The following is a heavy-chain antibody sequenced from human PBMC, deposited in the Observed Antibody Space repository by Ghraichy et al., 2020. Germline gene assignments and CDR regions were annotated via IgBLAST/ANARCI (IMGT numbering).Heavy chain of an antibody. Sequence: GSLRLSCAASGLTVNGNYMTWVRQAPGKGLEWVSLINSGGSTYYADSVKGRFTISRDDSKNTLYLQMNSLRAEDTAVYYCARDPSYCTSTRCYSGMDVWGQGTTVTVSS. D-gene: IGHD2-2*02. CDR2: INSGGST. CDR3: ARDPSYCTSTRCYSGMDV. CDR1: GLTVNGNY. V-gene: IGHV3-53*01. J-gene: IGHJ6*02.